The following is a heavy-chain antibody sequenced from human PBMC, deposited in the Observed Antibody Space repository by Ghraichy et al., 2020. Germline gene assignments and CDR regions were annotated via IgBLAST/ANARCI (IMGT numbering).Heavy chain of an antibody. D-gene: IGHD3-22*01. Sequence: SETLSLTCTVSGGSISSSSYYWGWIRQPPGKGLEWIGSIYYSGSTYYNPSLKSRVTISVDTSKNQFSLKLSSVTAADTAVYYCARDAPGLSSGYDYWGQGTLVTVSS. CDR1: GGSISSSSYY. CDR2: IYYSGST. CDR3: ARDAPGLSSGYDY. V-gene: IGHV4-39*07. J-gene: IGHJ4*02.